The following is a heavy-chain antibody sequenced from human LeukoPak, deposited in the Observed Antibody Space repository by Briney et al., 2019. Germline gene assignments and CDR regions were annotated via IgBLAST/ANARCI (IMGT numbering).Heavy chain of an antibody. V-gene: IGHV4-59*01. CDR3: ASGTEDYGSGSYYLYY. CDR1: GSSISSYY. J-gene: IGHJ4*02. Sequence: SETLSLTCTVSGSSISSYYWSWIRQPPGKGLEWIGYIYYSGSTNYNPSLKSRVTISVDTSKNQFSLKLSSVTAADTAVYYCASGTEDYGSGSYYLYYWGQGTLVTVSS. CDR2: IYYSGST. D-gene: IGHD3-10*01.